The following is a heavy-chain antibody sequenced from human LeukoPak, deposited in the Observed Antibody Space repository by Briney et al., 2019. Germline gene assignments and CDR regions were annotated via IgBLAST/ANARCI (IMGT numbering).Heavy chain of an antibody. D-gene: IGHD3-16*02. CDR1: GFTFSSYW. CDR2: INSDGSST. V-gene: IGHV3-74*01. CDR3: AKSVGTFGGLIVRPFDY. Sequence: PGGSLRLSCAASGFTFSSYWMHWVRQAPGKGLVWVSRINSDGSSTSYADSVKGRFTISRDNSKNTLYLQMNSLRAEDTAVYYCAKSVGTFGGLIVRPFDYWGQGTLVTVSS. J-gene: IGHJ4*02.